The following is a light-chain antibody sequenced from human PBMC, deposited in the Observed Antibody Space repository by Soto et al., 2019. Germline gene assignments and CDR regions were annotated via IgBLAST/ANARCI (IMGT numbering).Light chain of an antibody. CDR2: DVT. V-gene: IGLV2-14*01. CDR3: SSYRKSNTLV. J-gene: IGLJ1*01. CDR1: SSDVGTYYY. Sequence: QSVLTQPASVSGSPGQSITISCTGTSSDVGTYYYVSWYQHHPGKAPKLMISDVTSRHSGVSSRVSGSKSGNTASLTISGLQPEDEAVYYCSSYRKSNTLVFGTGTKLTVL.